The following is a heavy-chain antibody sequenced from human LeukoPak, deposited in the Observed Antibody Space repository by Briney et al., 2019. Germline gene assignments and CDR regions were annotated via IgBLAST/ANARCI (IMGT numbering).Heavy chain of an antibody. Sequence: GASVKVSCKASGYTFTGYGISWVRQAPGQGLEWMGWISAYNGNTNYAQKLQGRVTMTTDTSTSTAYMELRSLRSDDTAVYYCARGVRDIVVVPAAMALFDYWGQGTLVTVSS. CDR2: ISAYNGNT. D-gene: IGHD2-2*01. V-gene: IGHV1-18*04. J-gene: IGHJ4*02. CDR1: GYTFTGYG. CDR3: ARGVRDIVVVPAAMALFDY.